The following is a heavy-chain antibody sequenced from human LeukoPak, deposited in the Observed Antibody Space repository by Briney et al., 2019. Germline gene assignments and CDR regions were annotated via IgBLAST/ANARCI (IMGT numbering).Heavy chain of an antibody. CDR3: ARELVRTDYYYYYMDV. CDR1: GYSFTNYD. CDR2: MNPKSGDT. D-gene: IGHD4/OR15-4a*01. Sequence: GASVKVSCKASGYSFTNYDINWVRQATGQGLEWMRWMNPKSGDTGYSQKFQGRVFITRDTSINTAYMELSSLGSDDTAVYYCARELVRTDYYYYYMDVWGKGTTVTISS. V-gene: IGHV1-8*03. J-gene: IGHJ6*03.